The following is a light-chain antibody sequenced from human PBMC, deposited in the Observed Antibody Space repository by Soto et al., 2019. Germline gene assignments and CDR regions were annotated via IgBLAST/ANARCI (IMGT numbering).Light chain of an antibody. J-gene: IGLJ1*01. CDR3: SSYRDTHNLV. V-gene: IGLV2-14*01. CDR2: EVS. Sequence: QSVLTQPASVSGSPGQSITMSCTGTSSDVGGYNYVSWYQHHPGKAPKLMIYEVSNRPSGVSNRFSDSKSGNTASLTISGLQAEDEADYYCSSYRDTHNLVFGIGTKVTVL. CDR1: SSDVGGYNY.